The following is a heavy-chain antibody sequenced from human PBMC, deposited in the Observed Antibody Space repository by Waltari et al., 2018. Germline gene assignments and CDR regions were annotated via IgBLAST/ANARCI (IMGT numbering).Heavy chain of an antibody. CDR2: MYVSGRT. CDR1: GVSISSGPYY. J-gene: IGHJ4*02. V-gene: IGHV4-31*02. Sequence: QVQLQESGPGLVRPSQNLSLICLVSGVSISSGPYYWGWIRQHPGKGLEWIAKMYVSGRTYYNPSLKSRVTISADTSKNHFSLNLMSVTAADTAVYYCARVVGPSGYASFDHWGQGALVTVSS. CDR3: ARVVGPSGYASFDH. D-gene: IGHD5-12*01.